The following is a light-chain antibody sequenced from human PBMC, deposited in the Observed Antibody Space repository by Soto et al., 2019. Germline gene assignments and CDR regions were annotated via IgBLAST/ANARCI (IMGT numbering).Light chain of an antibody. CDR2: GAS. CDR3: HQYGDLPLT. CDR1: QTVISSH. J-gene: IGKJ2*01. V-gene: IGKV3-20*01. Sequence: DIVLTQSPDTLSLSPGERVTLSCRASQTVISSHVAWYRQKPGQPPRLLIQGASSRATGVADRFSGDGSGKDFTLTISRLDPEDFALYFCHQYGDLPLTFDRGTRLEMK.